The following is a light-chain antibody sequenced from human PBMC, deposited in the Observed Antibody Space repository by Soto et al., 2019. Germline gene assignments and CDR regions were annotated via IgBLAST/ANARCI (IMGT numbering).Light chain of an antibody. CDR1: SGHNTYS. V-gene: IGLV4-69*01. J-gene: IGLJ2*01. CDR3: QTWATGIQV. CDR2: LKSDGSH. Sequence: QPVLTQSPSASASLGASVKLTCTLSSGHNTYSIAWHQQQPEKGPRFLMKLKSDGSHSRGDGIPDRFSGSSSGAERYLTNSSLQSEDEADYYCQTWATGIQVFGGGTKLTVL.